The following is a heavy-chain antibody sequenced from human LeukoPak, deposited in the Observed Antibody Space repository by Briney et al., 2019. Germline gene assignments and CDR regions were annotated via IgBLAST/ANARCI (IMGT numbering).Heavy chain of an antibody. J-gene: IGHJ6*02. CDR3: ARNNGMDV. CDR1: GFSLSSHW. V-gene: IGHV3-7*03. Sequence: GGSLRLPCAASGFSLSSHWMTWVRQVPGRGPEWVANVNRDGSETYYLDSVKGRFTISKDNAKNSLYLQMNSLRAEDTALYHCARNNGMDVWGQGTTVIVSS. CDR2: VNRDGSET.